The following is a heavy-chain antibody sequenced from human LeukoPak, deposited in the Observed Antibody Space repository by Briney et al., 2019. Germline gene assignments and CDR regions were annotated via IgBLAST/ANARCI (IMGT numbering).Heavy chain of an antibody. D-gene: IGHD2-15*01. CDR2: INPNSGGT. J-gene: IGHJ4*02. V-gene: IGHV1-2*02. CDR3: ARLLGYCSGGSCYSSGFDY. CDR1: GYTFTGYY. Sequence: ASVKVSCKASGYTFTGYYMHWVRQAPGQGLEWMGWINPNSGGTNYAQKFQGRVTMTRDTSISTAYMELSRLRSDDTAVYYCARLLGYCSGGSCYSSGFDYWGQGTLVTVSS.